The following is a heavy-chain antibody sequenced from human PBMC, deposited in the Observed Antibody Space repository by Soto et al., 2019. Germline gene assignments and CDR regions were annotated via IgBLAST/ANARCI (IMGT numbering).Heavy chain of an antibody. Sequence: GGSLRLSCAASGFTFSSYSMNWVRQAPGKGLEWVSYISSSSSTIYYADSVKGRFTISRDNAKNSLYLQMNSLRDEDTAVYYCARSAAMAYYYGMDVWGQGTTVTVSS. CDR1: GFTFSSYS. J-gene: IGHJ6*02. CDR3: ARSAAMAYYYGMDV. CDR2: ISSSSSTI. D-gene: IGHD5-18*01. V-gene: IGHV3-48*02.